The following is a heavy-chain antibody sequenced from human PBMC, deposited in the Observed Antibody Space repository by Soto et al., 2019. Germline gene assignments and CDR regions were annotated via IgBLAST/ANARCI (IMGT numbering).Heavy chain of an antibody. J-gene: IGHJ4*02. Sequence: QVQLQQWGAGLLKPSETLSLTCAVYGGSFSGYYWSWIRQPPGKGLEWIGEINHSGSTNYNPSLKGRVTISVDTSKNQFSLKLSSVTAADTAVYYCASIVVGHYWGQGTLVTVSS. V-gene: IGHV4-34*01. CDR3: ASIVVGHY. CDR2: INHSGST. D-gene: IGHD3-22*01. CDR1: GGSFSGYY.